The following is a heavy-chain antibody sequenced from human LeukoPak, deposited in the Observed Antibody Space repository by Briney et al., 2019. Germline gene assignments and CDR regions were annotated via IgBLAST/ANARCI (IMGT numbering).Heavy chain of an antibody. J-gene: IGHJ4*02. D-gene: IGHD2-8*01. V-gene: IGHV4-31*03. CDR2: IHYSGST. CDR3: ARACTNAVCPFDS. CDR1: GGSISSGGYY. Sequence: SETLSLTCTVSGGSISSGGYYWSWIRQYPGKGLEWIGYIHYSGSTYYNPSLRSRVIISLDASENQCSLKLSSVTAADTAVYYCARACTNAVCPFDSWGRGTLLTVSS.